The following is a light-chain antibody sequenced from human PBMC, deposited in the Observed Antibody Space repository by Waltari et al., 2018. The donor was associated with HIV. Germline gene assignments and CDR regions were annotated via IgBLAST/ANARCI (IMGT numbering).Light chain of an antibody. Sequence: QSVLTQPPSVSGAPGQRVTISCTGRSSNIGAGFDVHWYQHLPGTAPKLLIYGNSNRPSGVPDRFSGSKSGTSASLAITGLQAEDEADYYCQSYDSSLSGYVFGTGTQVTVL. CDR3: QSYDSSLSGYV. V-gene: IGLV1-40*01. CDR1: SSNIGAGFD. CDR2: GNS. J-gene: IGLJ1*01.